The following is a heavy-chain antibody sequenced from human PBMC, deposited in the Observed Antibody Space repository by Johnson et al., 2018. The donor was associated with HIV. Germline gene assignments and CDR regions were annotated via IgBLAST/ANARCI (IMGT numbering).Heavy chain of an antibody. CDR2: ISSDGSTI. Sequence: QVQLVESGGGLVQPGGSLRLSCAASGFTFSDYYMSWIRQAPGKGLEWVSYISSDGSTIYYADSMKGRFTISRDNAKNSMYLQMNSLRAEDTALYYCARWWPRAIDDAFDIWGQGTMVTVSS. CDR1: GFTFSDYY. D-gene: IGHD2-15*01. CDR3: ARWWPRAIDDAFDI. V-gene: IGHV3-11*01. J-gene: IGHJ3*02.